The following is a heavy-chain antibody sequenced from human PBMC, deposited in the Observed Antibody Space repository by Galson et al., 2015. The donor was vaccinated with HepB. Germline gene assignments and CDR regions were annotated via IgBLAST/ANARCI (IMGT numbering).Heavy chain of an antibody. V-gene: IGHV3-23*01. CDR3: ANGSSVTSGFDY. D-gene: IGHD4-17*01. CDR2: ISAGGSGT. J-gene: IGHJ4*02. CDR1: GFTFSGYA. Sequence: SLRLSGAASGFTFSGYAMSWVRQAPGKGLEWVSSISAGGSGTYYADSVKGRFTISRDNSKSTLSLQMNSLRAEDTAVYFCANGSSVTSGFDYWGRGTLVTASS.